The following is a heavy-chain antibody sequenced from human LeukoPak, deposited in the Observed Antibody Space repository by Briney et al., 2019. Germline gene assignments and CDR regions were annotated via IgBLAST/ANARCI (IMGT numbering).Heavy chain of an antibody. CDR3: ARVIYGSVDY. D-gene: IGHD3-10*01. V-gene: IGHV4-30-2*01. Sequence: SETLSLTCAVSGGSISSGGYSWSWIRQPPGKGLEWIGYIYHSGSTYYNPSLKSRVTISVDRSKNQFSLKLSSVTAADTAVYYCARVIYGSVDYWGQGTLVTVSS. J-gene: IGHJ4*02. CDR2: IYHSGST. CDR1: GGSISSGGYS.